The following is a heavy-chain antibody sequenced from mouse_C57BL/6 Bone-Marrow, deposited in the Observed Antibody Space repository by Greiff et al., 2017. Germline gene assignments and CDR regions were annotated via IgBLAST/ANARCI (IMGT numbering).Heavy chain of an antibody. CDR2: ISDGGSYT. Sequence: EVKLMESGGGLVKPGGSLKLSCAASGFTFSSYAMSWVRQTPEKRLEWVATISDGGSYTCYPDNVKGRFTISRDNAKNNLYLQMSHLKSEDTAMYACAREPSIYDGHPWGQGTLVTVSA. CDR1: GFTFSSYA. CDR3: AREPSIYDGHP. J-gene: IGHJ3*01. D-gene: IGHD2-3*01. V-gene: IGHV5-4*01.